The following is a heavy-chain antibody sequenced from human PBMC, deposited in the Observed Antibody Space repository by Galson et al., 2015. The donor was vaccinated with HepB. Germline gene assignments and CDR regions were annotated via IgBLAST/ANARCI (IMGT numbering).Heavy chain of an antibody. CDR2: IWYDGSNK. Sequence: SLRLSCAASGFTFSSYGMHWVRQAPGKGLEWVAVIWYDGSNKYYADSVKGRFTISRDNSKNTLYLQMNSLRAEDTAVYYCARGLLYGSGSYYAYWGQGPLVTVSS. V-gene: IGHV3-33*01. J-gene: IGHJ4*02. CDR1: GFTFSSYG. D-gene: IGHD3-10*01. CDR3: ARGLLYGSGSYYAY.